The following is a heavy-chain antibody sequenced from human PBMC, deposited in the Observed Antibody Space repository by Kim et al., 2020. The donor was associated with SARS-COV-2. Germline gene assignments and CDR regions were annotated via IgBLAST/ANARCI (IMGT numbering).Heavy chain of an antibody. CDR2: IYYSGST. CDR1: GGSISSYY. D-gene: IGHD3-16*02. J-gene: IGHJ5*02. Sequence: SETLSLTCTVSGGSISSYYWSWIRQPPGKGLEWIGYIYYSGSTNYNPSLKSRVTISVDTSKNQFSLKLSSVTAADTAVYYCASLNPSFRGWFDPWGQGT. CDR3: ASLNPSFRGWFDP. V-gene: IGHV4-59*08.